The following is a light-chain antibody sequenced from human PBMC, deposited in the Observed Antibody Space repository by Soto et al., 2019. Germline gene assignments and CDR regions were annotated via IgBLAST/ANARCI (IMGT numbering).Light chain of an antibody. Sequence: EIVLTQSPATLSLSPGERATLSCRASQSVSSYLAWYQQKPGQAPRLLIYDASNRATGIPARFSGSGSGTDFPLTIRSLEPEDFAFYYCQQRSNWPPTFGPGTKVDIK. CDR1: QSVSSY. J-gene: IGKJ3*01. V-gene: IGKV3-11*01. CDR2: DAS. CDR3: QQRSNWPPT.